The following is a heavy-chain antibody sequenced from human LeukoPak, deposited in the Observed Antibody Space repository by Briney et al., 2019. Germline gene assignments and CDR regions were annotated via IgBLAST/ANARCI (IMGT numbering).Heavy chain of an antibody. Sequence: SETLSLTCAVYGGSFSGYYWSWIRQPPGKGLEWIGSIYHSGSTYHNPSLKSRVTISVDTSKNQSSLKLSSVTAADTAVYYCARGTMVRGVIIFYFDYWGQGTLVTVSS. V-gene: IGHV4-34*01. CDR3: ARGTMVRGVIIFYFDY. J-gene: IGHJ4*02. CDR2: IYHSGST. CDR1: GGSFSGYY. D-gene: IGHD3-10*01.